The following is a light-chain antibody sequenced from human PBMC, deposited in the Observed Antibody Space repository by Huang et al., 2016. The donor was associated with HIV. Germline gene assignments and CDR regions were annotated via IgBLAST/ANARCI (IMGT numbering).Light chain of an antibody. V-gene: IGKV3-20*01. J-gene: IGKJ4*01. Sequence: EIVLTQSPGTLSLSPGERATLSCRASQSVSSSDLAWYQQKPGQAPRRLIYGASSRATGSPDRFSGSGSGTDFTLTISRLEPEDFAVYYCQQYGSSRVTFGGGTKVEIK. CDR3: QQYGSSRVT. CDR2: GAS. CDR1: QSVSSSD.